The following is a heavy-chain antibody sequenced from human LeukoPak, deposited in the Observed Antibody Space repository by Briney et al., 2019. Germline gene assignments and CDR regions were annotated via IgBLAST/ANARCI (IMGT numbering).Heavy chain of an antibody. CDR3: ATTPLSSSGYYFY. J-gene: IGHJ4*02. CDR1: GYTFTSYY. Sequence: ASVKVSCKSSGYTFTSYYMHWVRQAPGQGLEWMGIINPSGGSTYYAQKFQGRVTMTEDTSTDTAYMELSSLRSEDTAVYYCATTPLSSSGYYFYWGQGTLVTVSS. CDR2: INPSGGST. V-gene: IGHV1-46*01. D-gene: IGHD3-22*01.